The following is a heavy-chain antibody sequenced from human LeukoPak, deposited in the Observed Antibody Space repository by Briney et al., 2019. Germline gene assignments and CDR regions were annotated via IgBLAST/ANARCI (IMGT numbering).Heavy chain of an antibody. CDR2: IYHSGST. D-gene: IGHD2-15*01. CDR3: ASGGSCSGGSCYGPLDY. Sequence: SETLSLTCAVSGGSISSGGYSWSWIRQPPGKGLEWIGYIYHSGSTYYNPSLKSRVTISVDRSKNQFSLKLSSVTAADTAVHYCASGGSCSGGSCYGPLDYWGQGTLVTVSS. V-gene: IGHV4-30-2*01. J-gene: IGHJ4*02. CDR1: GGSISSGGYS.